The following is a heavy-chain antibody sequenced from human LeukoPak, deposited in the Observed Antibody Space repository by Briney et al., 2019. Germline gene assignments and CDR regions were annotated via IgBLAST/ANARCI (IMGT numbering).Heavy chain of an antibody. Sequence: EASVKVSCKASGGTFSSYAISWVRQAPGQGLEWMGGIIPIFGTANYAQKFQGRVTITTDESTSTAYMELNSLRTEDTAVYYCARDEWGAAVHIWGQGTLVTVSS. J-gene: IGHJ4*02. V-gene: IGHV1-69*05. CDR1: GGTFSSYA. D-gene: IGHD6-13*01. CDR2: IIPIFGTA. CDR3: ARDEWGAAVHI.